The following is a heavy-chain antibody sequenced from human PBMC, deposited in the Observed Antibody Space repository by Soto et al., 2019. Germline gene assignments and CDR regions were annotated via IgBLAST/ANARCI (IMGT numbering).Heavy chain of an antibody. CDR2: IYNGGGT. Sequence: EVQLVATGGGLIQPGGSLRLSCAASGFTVSGNYMSWVRQAPGKGLEWVSVIYNGGGTYYADSVKGRFTISRDNSKNTLYLPMTSLGAEDTAVYYCASTRGSSYDYWGQGTLVTVSS. V-gene: IGHV3-53*02. J-gene: IGHJ4*02. D-gene: IGHD6-6*01. CDR3: ASTRGSSYDY. CDR1: GFTVSGNY.